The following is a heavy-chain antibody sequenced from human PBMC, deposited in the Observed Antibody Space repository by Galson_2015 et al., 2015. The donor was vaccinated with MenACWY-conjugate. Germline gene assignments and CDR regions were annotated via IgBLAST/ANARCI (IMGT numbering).Heavy chain of an antibody. CDR3: ARILDYYASGIYGFDF. D-gene: IGHD3-10*01. CDR2: T. V-gene: IGHV4-30-2*04. Sequence: TYYNPSLRGRVTMSVDTPQNQFSLRLSAVTAADTAIYYCARILDYYASGIYGFDFWGQGTLVTVSS. J-gene: IGHJ4*02.